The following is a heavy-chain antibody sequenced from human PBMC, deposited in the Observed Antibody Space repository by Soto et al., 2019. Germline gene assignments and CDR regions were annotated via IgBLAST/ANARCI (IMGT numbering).Heavy chain of an antibody. Sequence: GGSLRLSCAASGFTFSSYAMSWVRQAPGKGLEWVSAISGSGGSTYYADSMKGRFTISRDNSKNTLYLQMNSLRAEDTAVYYCAKMIDDFWSGYPSYYFDYWGQGTLVTVSS. CDR3: AKMIDDFWSGYPSYYFDY. CDR1: GFTFSSYA. J-gene: IGHJ4*02. V-gene: IGHV3-23*01. CDR2: ISGSGGST. D-gene: IGHD3-3*01.